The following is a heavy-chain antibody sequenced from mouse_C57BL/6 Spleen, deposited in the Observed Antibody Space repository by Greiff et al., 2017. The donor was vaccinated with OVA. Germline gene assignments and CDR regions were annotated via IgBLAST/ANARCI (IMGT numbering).Heavy chain of an antibody. Sequence: SGPVLVKPGASVKMSCKASGYTFTDYYMNWVKQSHGKSLEWIGVINPYNGGTSYNQKFKGKATLTVDKSSSTAYMELNSLTSEDSAVYYCARGGAYYSNYGAMDYWGQGTSVTVSS. CDR1: GYTFTDYY. CDR3: ARGGAYYSNYGAMDY. D-gene: IGHD2-5*01. J-gene: IGHJ4*01. V-gene: IGHV1-19*01. CDR2: INPYNGGT.